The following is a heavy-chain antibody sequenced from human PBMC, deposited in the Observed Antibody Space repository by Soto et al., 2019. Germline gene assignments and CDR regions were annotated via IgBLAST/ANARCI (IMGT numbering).Heavy chain of an antibody. CDR2: ISSDGSST. V-gene: IGHV3-74*01. CDR1: GFTLSTYW. J-gene: IGHJ4*02. Sequence: GGSLRLSFAASGFTLSTYWIHWVRQAPGKGLVWVSRISSDGSSTNYADSVKGRFTISRDNAKNTLYLQMDSLRADDTAVYYCARGIGYSAQDYWGQGTLVTVS. D-gene: IGHD1-1*01. CDR3: ARGIGYSAQDY.